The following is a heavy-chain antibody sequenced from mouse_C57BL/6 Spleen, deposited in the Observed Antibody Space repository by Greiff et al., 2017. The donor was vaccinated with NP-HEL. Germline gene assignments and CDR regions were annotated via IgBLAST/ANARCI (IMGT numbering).Heavy chain of an antibody. Sequence: VQLQQPGAELVMPGASVKLSCKASGYTFTSYWMHWVKQRPGQGLEWIGEIDPSVSYTNYNQKFKGKSTLTVDKSSSTAYMQLSSLTSEDSAVYYCARGDDSNYKYYAMDYWGKGPSVTVAS. D-gene: IGHD2-5*01. J-gene: IGHJ4*01. CDR3: ARGDDSNYKYYAMDY. CDR1: GYTFTSYW. CDR2: IDPSVSYT. V-gene: IGHV1-69*01.